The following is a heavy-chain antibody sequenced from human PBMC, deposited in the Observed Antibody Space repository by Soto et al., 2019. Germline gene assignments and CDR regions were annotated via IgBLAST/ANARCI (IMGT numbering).Heavy chain of an antibody. J-gene: IGHJ6*02. CDR3: ARGDCSNGVCYVNYYYGMDV. Sequence: QVQLVQSGAEVKKPGASVKVSCRASGYIFTNYGVGWVRQAPGQGLEWMGWISPYNGNTNYAQNLQGRVTLTTDTSTSTAFMELRSLRSDDTAVYYCARGDCSNGVCYVNYYYGMDVWVQGTTVTVSS. V-gene: IGHV1-18*01. D-gene: IGHD2-8*01. CDR2: ISPYNGNT. CDR1: GYIFTNYG.